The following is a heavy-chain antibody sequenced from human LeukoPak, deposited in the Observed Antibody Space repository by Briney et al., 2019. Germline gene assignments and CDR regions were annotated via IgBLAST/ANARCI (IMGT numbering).Heavy chain of an antibody. D-gene: IGHD6-13*01. CDR2: TYYRSKWYN. CDR3: AREDGAAAANYYYYGMDV. CDR1: GDSVSSNSSA. Sequence: SQTLSLTCAISGDSVSSNSSAWNWIRQSPSRGLEWLGRTYYRSKWYNDYAVSVKSRITINPDTSKNQFSLQLNSVTPEDTAVYYCAREDGAAAANYYYYGMDVWGQGTTVTVSS. V-gene: IGHV6-1*01. J-gene: IGHJ6*02.